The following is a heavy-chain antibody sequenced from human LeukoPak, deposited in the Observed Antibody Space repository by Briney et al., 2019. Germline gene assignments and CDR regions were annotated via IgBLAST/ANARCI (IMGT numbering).Heavy chain of an antibody. J-gene: IGHJ4*02. CDR3: AREGRATPTYGLDY. D-gene: IGHD2-8*01. CDR2: TYYRSKWYN. V-gene: IGHV6-1*01. CDR1: GDSFSSNSAA. Sequence: SQTLSLTCAISGDSFSSNSAAWNWIRQSPSRGLEWLVRTYYRSKWYNDYAVSVKSRITINPDTSKNQFSLQLNSVTPEDTAVYYCAREGRATPTYGLDYWGQGTLVTVSS.